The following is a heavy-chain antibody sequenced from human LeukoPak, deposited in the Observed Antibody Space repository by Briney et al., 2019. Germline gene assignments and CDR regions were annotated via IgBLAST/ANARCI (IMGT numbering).Heavy chain of an antibody. CDR2: IHLSGST. CDR3: ARATQDTTLRSMDG. D-gene: IGHD1-26*01. Sequence: PSETLSLTCPVSGGSINSGGYFWSWIRQHPGMGLEWIAYIHLSGSTYYNPSLKSRLTISIDTSKNQFFLQLSSVTAADTAVYYCARATQDTTLRSMDGWGQGTTVTVS. V-gene: IGHV4-31*03. CDR1: GGSINSGGYF. J-gene: IGHJ6*02.